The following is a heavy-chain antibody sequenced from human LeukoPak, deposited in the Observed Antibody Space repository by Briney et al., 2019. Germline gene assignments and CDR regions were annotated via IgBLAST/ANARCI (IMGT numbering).Heavy chain of an antibody. CDR1: GFTFSSYA. J-gene: IGHJ4*02. D-gene: IGHD6-19*01. Sequence: GGSLRLSCAASGFTFSSYAMHWVRQAPGKGLEWVAVISYDGSNKYYADSVKGRFTISRDNSKNTLYLQMNSLRAEDTAVYYCAKDPVYSSGSDLDYWGQGTLVTVSS. V-gene: IGHV3-30-3*01. CDR2: ISYDGSNK. CDR3: AKDPVYSSGSDLDY.